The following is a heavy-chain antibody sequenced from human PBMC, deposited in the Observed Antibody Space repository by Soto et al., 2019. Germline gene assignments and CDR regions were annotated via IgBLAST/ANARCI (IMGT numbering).Heavy chain of an antibody. D-gene: IGHD2-8*01. CDR2: ISSSSSYI. CDR1: GFTFSSYS. V-gene: IGHV3-21*01. Sequence: EVQLVESGGGLVKPGGSLRLSCAASGFTFSSYSMNWVRQAPGKGLEWVSSISSSSSYIYYAASVKGRFTISRDNAKNSLYLQMNSLRAEDTAVYYCARQSVDAFDIWGQGTMVTVSS. CDR3: ARQSVDAFDI. J-gene: IGHJ3*02.